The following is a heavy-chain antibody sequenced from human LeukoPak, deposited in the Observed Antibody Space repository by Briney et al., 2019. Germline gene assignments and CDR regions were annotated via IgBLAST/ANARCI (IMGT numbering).Heavy chain of an antibody. D-gene: IGHD2-8*01. V-gene: IGHV1-2*02. CDR2: INPNSGGT. J-gene: IGHJ3*02. CDR1: GYTFTGYY. CDR3: ASNPSAYCTNGVCYAFDI. Sequence: AASVKVSCKASGYTFTGYYMHWVRQAPGQGLEWMGWINPNSGGTNYAQKFQGRLTMTRDTSISTAYMELSRLRSDDTAVYYCASNPSAYCTNGVCYAFDIWGQGTMVTVSS.